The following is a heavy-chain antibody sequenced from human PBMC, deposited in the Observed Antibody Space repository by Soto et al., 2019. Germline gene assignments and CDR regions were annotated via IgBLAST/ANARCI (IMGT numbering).Heavy chain of an antibody. Sequence: ESGGGVVQPGRSLRLSCAASGFTLSSYAMHWVRQAPGKALEWVAVISYDGSNKYYADSVKGRFTISRDNSKNTLYLHMNSLRAEDTAVYYCARNDDSRGYFDYWGQGTLVTVSS. CDR3: ARNDDSRGYFDY. V-gene: IGHV3-30-3*01. CDR2: ISYDGSNK. D-gene: IGHD3-22*01. CDR1: GFTLSSYA. J-gene: IGHJ4*02.